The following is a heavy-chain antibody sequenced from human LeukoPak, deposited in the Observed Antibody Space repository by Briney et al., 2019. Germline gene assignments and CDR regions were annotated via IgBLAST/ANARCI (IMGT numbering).Heavy chain of an antibody. J-gene: IGHJ6*03. V-gene: IGHV4-34*01. CDR1: GGSFSGYY. D-gene: IGHD6-13*01. Sequence: SETLSLTCAVYGGSFSGYYWSWIRQPPGKGLEWIGEINHSGSTNYNPSLKSRVTISVDTSKNQFSLKLSSVTAADTAVYYCAREMSQQLVRGLWKSNYYYYYMDVWGKGTTVTVSS. CDR3: AREMSQQLVRGLWKSNYYYYYMDV. CDR2: INHSGST.